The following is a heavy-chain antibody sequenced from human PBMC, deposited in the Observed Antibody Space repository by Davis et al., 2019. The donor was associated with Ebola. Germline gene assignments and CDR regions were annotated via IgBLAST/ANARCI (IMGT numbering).Heavy chain of an antibody. CDR1: GGSFSGYY. D-gene: IGHD3-22*01. Sequence: SETLSLTCAVYGGSFSGYYWSWIRQSPGKGLEWTGEISRRGSTNYNPSLKSRVTISVDTSKNQFSLKLSSVTAADTAVYFCARGPPKYDTSGLDYWGQGTLVTVSS. CDR3: ARGPPKYDTSGLDY. V-gene: IGHV4-34*01. CDR2: ISRRGST. J-gene: IGHJ4*02.